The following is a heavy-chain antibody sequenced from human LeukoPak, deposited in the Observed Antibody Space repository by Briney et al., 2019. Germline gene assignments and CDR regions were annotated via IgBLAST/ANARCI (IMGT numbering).Heavy chain of an antibody. V-gene: IGHV3-66*01. Sequence: GGSLRLSCPASGFAVSSNCMSWVRQAPGKGLEWVSIIYDSGSTYYADSVKGRFTISKDNSKNTVYLQMNSLRVEDTAVYYCARDSRQQLGPKYYYYGMDVWGRGTTVTVSS. J-gene: IGHJ6*02. CDR2: IYDSGST. D-gene: IGHD6-13*01. CDR1: GFAVSSNC. CDR3: ARDSRQQLGPKYYYYGMDV.